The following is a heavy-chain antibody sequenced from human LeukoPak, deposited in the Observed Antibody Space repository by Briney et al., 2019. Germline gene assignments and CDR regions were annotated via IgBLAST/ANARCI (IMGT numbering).Heavy chain of an antibody. CDR2: ISAYNGNT. Sequence: ASVKVSCKASSYTFTSYGISWVRQAPGQGLEWMGWISAYNGNTNYAQKLQGRVTMTTDTSTSTAYMELRSLRSDDTAVYYCARDSGYDKPYYYYGMDVWGQGTTVTVSS. J-gene: IGHJ6*02. CDR3: ARDSGYDKPYYYYGMDV. CDR1: SYTFTSYG. D-gene: IGHD5-12*01. V-gene: IGHV1-18*01.